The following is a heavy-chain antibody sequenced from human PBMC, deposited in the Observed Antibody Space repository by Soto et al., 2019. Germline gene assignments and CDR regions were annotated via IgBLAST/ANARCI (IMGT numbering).Heavy chain of an antibody. CDR1: GDSVSSNSAA. D-gene: IGHD3-10*01. CDR2: TYYRSKWYN. Sequence: QSQTLSLTCAISGDSVSSNSAAWNWIRQSPSRGLEWLGRTYYRSKWYNDYAVSVKSRITINPDTSKNQFSLQLNSVTPEDTAVYYCARGEFGERGPDDAFDIWGQGTMVTVSS. CDR3: ARGEFGERGPDDAFDI. J-gene: IGHJ3*02. V-gene: IGHV6-1*01.